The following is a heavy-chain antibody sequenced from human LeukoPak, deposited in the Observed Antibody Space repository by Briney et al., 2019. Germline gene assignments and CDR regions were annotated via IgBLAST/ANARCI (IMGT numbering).Heavy chain of an antibody. CDR2: IKQDGSER. V-gene: IGHV3-7*01. CDR3: ARDWGAYYHFFDY. CDR1: GFSMSVYW. Sequence: GGSRRLSCEASGFSMSVYWMSWVRQAPGKGLEWVGNIKQDGSERNYVDSVKGRFTISRDNAKKSLYLQMNSLRAEDTAVYYCARDWGAYYHFFDYWGQGTLVTVSS. J-gene: IGHJ4*02. D-gene: IGHD3-22*01.